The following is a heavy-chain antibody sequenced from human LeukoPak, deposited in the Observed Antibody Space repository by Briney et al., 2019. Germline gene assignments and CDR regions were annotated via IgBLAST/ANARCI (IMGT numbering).Heavy chain of an antibody. D-gene: IGHD5-18*01. CDR1: GGSISSSNW. CDR2: IYHSGST. Sequence: SGTLSLTCAVSGGSISSSNWWSWVRQPPGKGLEWIGEIYHSGSTNYNPSLKSRVTISVDKSKNQFSLKLSSVTAADTAMYYCAAIGYSYGFFDYWGQGTLVTVSS. CDR3: AAIGYSYGFFDY. V-gene: IGHV4-4*02. J-gene: IGHJ4*02.